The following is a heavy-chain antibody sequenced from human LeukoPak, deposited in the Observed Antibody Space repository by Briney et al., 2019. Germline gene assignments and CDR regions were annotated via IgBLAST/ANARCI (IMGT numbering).Heavy chain of an antibody. CDR3: ASLYCGADCYSGY. D-gene: IGHD2-21*02. V-gene: IGHV3-48*03. CDR1: GFTFSSYE. Sequence: PGGSLRLSRAASGFTFSSYEMNWVRQAPGKGLEWVSYISGSGRTIYYADSVKGRFTISRDNAKSSLYLQMNSLRAEDTAVYYCASLYCGADCYSGYWGQGTLVTVSS. J-gene: IGHJ4*02. CDR2: ISGSGRTI.